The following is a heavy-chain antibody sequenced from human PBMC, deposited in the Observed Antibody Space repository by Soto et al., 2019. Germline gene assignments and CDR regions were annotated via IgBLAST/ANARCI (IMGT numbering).Heavy chain of an antibody. CDR1: GYSISSGYY. V-gene: IGHV4-38-2*01. Sequence: SETLSLTCAVSGYSISSGYYWGWIRQPPGKGLEWIGTIYHSGNTYYNPSLKSRVTISVDTSKNQFSLKVSAVTAADTAVYYCARSPSVSGRAGFDYWGQGTLVPSPQ. CDR3: ARSPSVSGRAGFDY. CDR2: IYHSGNT. J-gene: IGHJ4*02. D-gene: IGHD3-10*01.